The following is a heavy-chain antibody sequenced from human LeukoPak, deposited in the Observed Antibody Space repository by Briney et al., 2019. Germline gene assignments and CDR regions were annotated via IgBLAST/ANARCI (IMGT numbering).Heavy chain of an antibody. V-gene: IGHV4-61*01. D-gene: IGHD4-17*01. CDR2: IYYSGST. CDR1: GGSISSGSYY. J-gene: IGHJ5*02. CDR3: ASFNQDDDYGDSSWFDP. Sequence: SQTLSLTCTVSGGSISSGSYYWSWIRQPPGKGLEWIGYIYYSGSTNYNPSLKSRVTISVDTSKNQFSLKLSSVTAADMAVYYCASFNQDDDYGDSSWFDPWGQGTLVTVSS.